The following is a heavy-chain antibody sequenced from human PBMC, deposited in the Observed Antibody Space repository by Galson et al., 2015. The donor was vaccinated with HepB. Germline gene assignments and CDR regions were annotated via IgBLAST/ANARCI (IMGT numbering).Heavy chain of an antibody. D-gene: IGHD1-7*01. CDR3: AKVPNNWNYGGYFDC. V-gene: IGHV3-23*01. Sequence: SLRLSCAASGFTFNNYAMNWVRQAPGKGLEWVSSVSGSGGSTYYADSVKGRFTISRDNSKNTLYLLMNSLRTEDTAVYYCAKVPNNWNYGGYFDCWGQGTLVTVSS. CDR2: VSGSGGST. CDR1: GFTFNNYA. J-gene: IGHJ4*02.